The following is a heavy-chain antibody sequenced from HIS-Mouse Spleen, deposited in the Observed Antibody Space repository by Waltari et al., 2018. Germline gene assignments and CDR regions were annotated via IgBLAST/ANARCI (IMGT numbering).Heavy chain of an antibody. CDR2: IYYSGST. D-gene: IGHD6-13*01. CDR3: AREIPYSSSWYDWYFDL. V-gene: IGHV4-39*07. J-gene: IGHJ2*01. Sequence: QLQLQESGPGLVKPSETLSLTCTVSGGSISSSSYSWGWTGQPPGKGLEWIGSIYYSGSTYYNPSLKSRVTISVDTSKNQLSLKLSSVTAADTAVYYCAREIPYSSSWYDWYFDLWGRGTLVTVSS. CDR1: GGSISSSSYS.